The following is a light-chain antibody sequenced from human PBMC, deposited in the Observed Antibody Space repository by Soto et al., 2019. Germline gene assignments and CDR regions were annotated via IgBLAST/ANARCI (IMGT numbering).Light chain of an antibody. CDR3: QQSYSTTHT. J-gene: IGKJ5*01. Sequence: DIQMTQSPSPLSASVGDRLTITCRESQSITTYLNWYQQRPGKAPNIIIYSSSSLQSGVPSRFSGSGSGTDFTLTISSLQPEDFETDYCQQSYSTTHTFGQGTRLEIK. CDR1: QSITTY. CDR2: SSS. V-gene: IGKV1-39*01.